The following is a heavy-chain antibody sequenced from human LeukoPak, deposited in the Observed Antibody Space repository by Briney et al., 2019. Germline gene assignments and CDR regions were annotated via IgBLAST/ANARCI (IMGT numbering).Heavy chain of an antibody. CDR3: ARDVGVVQLWSGLDY. J-gene: IGHJ4*02. CDR1: GFTFSSYA. D-gene: IGHD5-18*01. Sequence: GGSLRLSCAASGFTFSSYAMSWVRQAPGKGLEWVSVISGSGDNTYYADSVKGRFTISRDNSKNALYLQMNSLRAEDMAVHYCARDVGVVQLWSGLDYWGQGTLVTVSS. V-gene: IGHV3-23*01. CDR2: ISGSGDNT.